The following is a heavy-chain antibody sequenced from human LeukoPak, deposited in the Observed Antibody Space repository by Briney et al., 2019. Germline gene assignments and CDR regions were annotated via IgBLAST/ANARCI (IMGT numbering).Heavy chain of an antibody. J-gene: IGHJ4*02. CDR1: GGSISSYY. CDR2: IYYSGST. CDR3: ARVAWELLDY. Sequence: SETLSLTCTVSGGSISSYYWSWIRQPPGKGLEWIGYIYYSGSTNYNPSLKSRVTISVDTSKNQFSLKLSSVTAADTAVYYCARVAWELLDYWGQGTLVTVSS. D-gene: IGHD1-26*01. V-gene: IGHV4-59*12.